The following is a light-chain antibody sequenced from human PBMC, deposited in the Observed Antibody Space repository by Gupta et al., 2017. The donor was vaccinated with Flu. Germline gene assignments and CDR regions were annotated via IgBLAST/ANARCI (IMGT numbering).Light chain of an antibody. J-gene: IGKJ3*01. Sequence: EIVLTQSPGTLSLSPGEGATLSCRASQSVSSSYLAWYQQKPGQAPRLLIYGTSTRATGIPDRFSGSGSGTDFTLTISRLEPEDFAVYYCQQYGSSPRFTFGHGTKVDIK. CDR3: QQYGSSPRFT. CDR1: QSVSSSY. CDR2: GTS. V-gene: IGKV3-20*01.